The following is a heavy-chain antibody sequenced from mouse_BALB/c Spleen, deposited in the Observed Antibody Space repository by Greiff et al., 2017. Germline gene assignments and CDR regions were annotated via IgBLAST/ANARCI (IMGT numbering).Heavy chain of an antibody. CDR1: GYTFTSYW. CDR3: ARLWSSFAY. Sequence: QVHVKQSGAELAKPGASVKMSCKASGYTFTSYWMHWVKQRPGQGLEWIGYINPSTGYTEYNQKFKDKATLTADKSSSTAYMQLSSLTSEDSAVYYCARLWSSFAYWGQGTLVTVSA. V-gene: IGHV1-7*01. CDR2: INPSTGYT. D-gene: IGHD1-1*02. J-gene: IGHJ3*01.